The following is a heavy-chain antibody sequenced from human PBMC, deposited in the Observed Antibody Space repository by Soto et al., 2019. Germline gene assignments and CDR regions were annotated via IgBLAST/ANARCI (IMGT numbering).Heavy chain of an antibody. CDR2: ISTYNGNT. CDR3: ARVDYDILSEYWYFDL. Sequence: ASVKVSCKASGYTFTSYGISWVRQAPGQGLERMGWISTYNGNTNYAQKLQGRGTMTTDTSTSTAYMELRSLRSDDTAVYYCARVDYDILSEYWYFDLWGRGTLVTVSS. V-gene: IGHV1-18*01. J-gene: IGHJ2*01. CDR1: GYTFTSYG. D-gene: IGHD3-9*01.